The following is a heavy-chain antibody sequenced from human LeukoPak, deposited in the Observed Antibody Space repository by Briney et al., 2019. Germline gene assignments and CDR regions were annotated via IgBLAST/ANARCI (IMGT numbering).Heavy chain of an antibody. CDR1: GFTFSSYA. D-gene: IGHD1-26*01. Sequence: GGSLRLSCAASGFTFSSYAMSSVRRAPGKGLEWVSAISGSGGSTYYADSVKGRFTISRDNSKSTLYLQMNSLRAEDTAVYYCAKAASPTTRYFDYWGQGTLVTVSS. CDR2: ISGSGGST. CDR3: AKAASPTTRYFDY. V-gene: IGHV3-23*01. J-gene: IGHJ4*02.